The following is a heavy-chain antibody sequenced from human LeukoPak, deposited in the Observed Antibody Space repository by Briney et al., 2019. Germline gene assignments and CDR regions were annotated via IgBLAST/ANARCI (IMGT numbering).Heavy chain of an antibody. Sequence: GGSLRLSCAASGFTFSSNDMSWVRQAPGKGLEWVSGINWNGGSTGYADSLKGRFTISRDNAKNSLYLQMNSLRAEDTALYYCASGGIYYGAAFDFWGQGTLVTVSS. CDR2: INWNGGST. CDR1: GFTFSSND. J-gene: IGHJ4*02. D-gene: IGHD1-26*01. V-gene: IGHV3-20*04. CDR3: ASGGIYYGAAFDF.